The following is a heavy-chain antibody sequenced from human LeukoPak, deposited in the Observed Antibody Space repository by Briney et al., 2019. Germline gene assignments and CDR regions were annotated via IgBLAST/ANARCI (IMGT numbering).Heavy chain of an antibody. D-gene: IGHD2-15*01. J-gene: IGHJ4*02. CDR2: ISGSSHDI. CDR1: GFTFSDYY. V-gene: IGHV3-11*03. Sequence: KTGGSLRLSCAASGFTFSDYYMNWIRQTPGKGLEWLSCISGSSHDINYAGSVEGRFTVSRDNTKRSLYLEMNSLRVEDTAVYYCVGWAREAEIWGQGIQVIVSS. CDR3: VGWAREAEI.